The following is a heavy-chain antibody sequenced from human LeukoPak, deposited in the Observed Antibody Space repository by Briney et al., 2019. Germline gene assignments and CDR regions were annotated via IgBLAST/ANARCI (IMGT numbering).Heavy chain of an antibody. Sequence: SETLSLTCTVSGGSISIYYWSWLRQPPGKGLEWIGYIYYSGSANYNPSLKSRVTISVDTSKNQFSLKVTSVTAADTAVYYCARFAAAAYYFDYWGQGTLVTVSS. CDR2: IYYSGSA. D-gene: IGHD6-13*01. V-gene: IGHV4-59*01. CDR3: ARFAAAAYYFDY. CDR1: GGSISIYY. J-gene: IGHJ4*02.